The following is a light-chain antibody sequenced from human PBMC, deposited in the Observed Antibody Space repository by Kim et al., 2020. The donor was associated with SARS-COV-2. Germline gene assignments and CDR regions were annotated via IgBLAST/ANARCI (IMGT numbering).Light chain of an antibody. V-gene: IGKV1-39*01. CDR3: QQSFGSPPT. Sequence: YASVGDRVTITCRASQSINSYLNWYQQKPGKAPTLLIYSTSNLQTGVPSRFSGSASGTDFTLTISSLQPEDFATYHCQQSFGSPPTFGQGTKLEIK. CDR2: STS. J-gene: IGKJ2*01. CDR1: QSINSY.